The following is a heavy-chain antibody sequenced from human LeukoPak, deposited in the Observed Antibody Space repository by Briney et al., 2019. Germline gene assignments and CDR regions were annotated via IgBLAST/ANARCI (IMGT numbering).Heavy chain of an antibody. CDR1: GGTFSSYA. D-gene: IGHD6-19*01. J-gene: IGHJ6*03. Sequence: SVKVSCKASGGTFSSYAISWVRQAPGQGLEWMGGIIPIFGTANHAQKFQGRVTITTDESTSTAYMELSSLRSEDTAVYYCARGRSSGWGYYYYMDVWGKGTTVTVSS. CDR3: ARGRSSGWGYYYYMDV. CDR2: IIPIFGTA. V-gene: IGHV1-69*05.